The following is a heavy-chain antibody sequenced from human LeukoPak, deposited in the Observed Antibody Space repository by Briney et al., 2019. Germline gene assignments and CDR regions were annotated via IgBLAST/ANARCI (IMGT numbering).Heavy chain of an antibody. CDR2: IYPDDSDT. CDR1: EYSFPNYC. J-gene: IGHJ4*02. CDR3: PIGREGQQLGDF. Sequence: GESLKISWKHSEYSFPNYCVGWVRQMPGKGLEWMGIIYPDDSDTRYSPSFQGRVTISADKSINTAYLEWSSLKASDTATYYCPIGREGQQLGDFWGQGTLVTVSS. V-gene: IGHV5-51*01. D-gene: IGHD6-13*01.